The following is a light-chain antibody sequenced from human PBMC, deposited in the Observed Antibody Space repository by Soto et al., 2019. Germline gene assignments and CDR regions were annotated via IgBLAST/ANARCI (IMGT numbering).Light chain of an antibody. J-gene: IGLJ1*01. CDR2: DVT. CDR3: LSYAGSQIYV. Sequence: QSALTQPRSVSGSPGQSVTISCTGTSSDIGTYNFVSWYQQHPGKAPKLIIYDVTRRPSGVPDRFSGSKSGNTASLTISALQAEDEADYDCLSYAGSQIYVFGTGTKVTVL. CDR1: SSDIGTYNF. V-gene: IGLV2-11*01.